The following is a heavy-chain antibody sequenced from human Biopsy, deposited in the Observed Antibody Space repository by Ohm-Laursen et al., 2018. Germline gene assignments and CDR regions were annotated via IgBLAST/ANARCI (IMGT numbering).Heavy chain of an antibody. V-gene: IGHV4-61*05. Sequence: SETLSLTCTVSGDSISSSNDYWAWIRQPPGKGLEWIGYIYYTGSTNYNPSLKSRVTISVDTSMNHLSLRLTSVTAADTAVYYCARHAPSYSGSYWRYFDLWGRGTLVTVSS. CDR1: GDSISSSNDY. J-gene: IGHJ2*01. CDR3: ARHAPSYSGSYWRYFDL. D-gene: IGHD1-26*01. CDR2: IYYTGST.